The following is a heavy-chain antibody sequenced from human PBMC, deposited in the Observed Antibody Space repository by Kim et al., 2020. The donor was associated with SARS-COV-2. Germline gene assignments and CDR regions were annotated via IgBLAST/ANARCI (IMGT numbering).Heavy chain of an antibody. Sequence: AATVKGQFTIPRDDSKNSLYLQMNSLKTEDTAIYYCARRPYGSGGADVWGQGTTVTVSS. V-gene: IGHV3-72*01. J-gene: IGHJ6*02. CDR3: ARRPYGSGGADV. D-gene: IGHD3-10*01.